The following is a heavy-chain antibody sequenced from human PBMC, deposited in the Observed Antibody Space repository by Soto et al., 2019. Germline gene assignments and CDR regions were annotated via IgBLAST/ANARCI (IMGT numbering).Heavy chain of an antibody. CDR3: ARQRTTVVTQAYFDH. Sequence: RGESLKISCKGSGYSFTSYWIGWVRQMPGKGLEWMGIIYPGDSDTRYSPSFKSRVTISIDTSKNQFSLKLSSVTATDTAVYYCARQRTTVVTQAYFDHWGQGALVTVS. D-gene: IGHD2-21*02. CDR2: IYPGDSDT. J-gene: IGHJ4*02. CDR1: GYSFTSYW. V-gene: IGHV5-51*01.